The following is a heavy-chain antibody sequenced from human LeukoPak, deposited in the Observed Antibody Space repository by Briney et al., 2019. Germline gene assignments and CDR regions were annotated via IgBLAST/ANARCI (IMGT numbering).Heavy chain of an antibody. D-gene: IGHD1-26*01. CDR2: INPNSGGT. Sequence: ASVKVSSKASGYTFTGYYMHWVRQAPGQGLEWMGWINPNSGGTNYAQKFQGRVTMTRDTSISTAYMELSRLRSDDTAVYYCARDRGREGAFDIWGQGAMVTVSS. CDR3: ARDRGREGAFDI. V-gene: IGHV1-2*02. CDR1: GYTFTGYY. J-gene: IGHJ3*02.